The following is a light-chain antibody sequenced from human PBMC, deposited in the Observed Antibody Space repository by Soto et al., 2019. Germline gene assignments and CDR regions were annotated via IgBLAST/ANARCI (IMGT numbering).Light chain of an antibody. Sequence: DIQMTQSPSTLSASVGDRVTITCRASQTISDFLAWYQHKPGEAPKLLIAEASRLESGVPSRFSGGGSGTEFTLTISRLQPDGVATYYCQHYISFPWTFGQGTKVEI. CDR3: QHYISFPWT. V-gene: IGKV1-5*01. CDR1: QTISDF. J-gene: IGKJ1*01. CDR2: EAS.